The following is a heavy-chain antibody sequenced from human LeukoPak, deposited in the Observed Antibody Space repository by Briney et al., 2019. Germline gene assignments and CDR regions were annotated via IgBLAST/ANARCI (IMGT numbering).Heavy chain of an antibody. Sequence: SETLSLTCTVSGYSISTGYYWDWIRPPPGKGLEWIGTFYHGGSTYYNPSLKSRVTISVDTSKNQFSLNLTSVTAADTAVYYCARGTGYSSGWYEPFDYWGQGTLVTVSS. CDR2: FYHGGST. CDR3: ARGTGYSSGWYEPFDY. V-gene: IGHV4-38-2*02. CDR1: GYSISTGYY. J-gene: IGHJ4*02. D-gene: IGHD6-19*01.